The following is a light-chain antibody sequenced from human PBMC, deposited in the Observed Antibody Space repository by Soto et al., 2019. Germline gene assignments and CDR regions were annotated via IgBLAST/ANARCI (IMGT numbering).Light chain of an antibody. CDR3: QQRLNWPPG. CDR2: DAS. Sequence: EIVLTQSPATLSVSPGERATLYCRASHSVSSNLAWYQQKPGQAPRLLIYDASNRATGVPARFSGSRSGTDFTLTISDLEPADFGLYYCQQRLNWPPGFGQGTKVDIK. V-gene: IGKV3-11*01. J-gene: IGKJ1*01. CDR1: HSVSSN.